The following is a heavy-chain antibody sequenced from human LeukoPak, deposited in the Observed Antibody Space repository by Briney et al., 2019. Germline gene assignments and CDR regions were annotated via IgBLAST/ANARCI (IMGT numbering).Heavy chain of an antibody. Sequence: SETLSLTCTVSGGSISSYYWSWIRQPPGKGLEWIGYIYYSGSTNYNPSLKSRVTISVDTSKNQFSLKLSSVTAADTAVYYCARDKFYDSGGSSRWFDPWGQGTLVTVSS. V-gene: IGHV4-59*01. CDR2: IYYSGST. CDR1: GGSISSYY. CDR3: ARDKFYDSGGSSRWFDP. D-gene: IGHD3-22*01. J-gene: IGHJ5*02.